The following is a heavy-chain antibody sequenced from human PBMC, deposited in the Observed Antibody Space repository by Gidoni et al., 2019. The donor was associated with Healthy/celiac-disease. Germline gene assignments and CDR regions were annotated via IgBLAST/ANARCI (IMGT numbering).Heavy chain of an antibody. D-gene: IGHD3-22*01. CDR2: ISSSSSTI. CDR3: ARHYGSSGYYPS. CDR1: GFPFSSYS. V-gene: IGHV3-48*02. J-gene: IGHJ4*02. Sequence: VLLVESGGGLVQPGGVPRLFCAASGFPFSSYSMNWVRQAPGKGLEWVSYISSSSSTIYYADSVKGRFTISRDNAKNSLYLQMNSLRDEDTAVYYCARHYGSSGYYPSWGQGTLVTVSS.